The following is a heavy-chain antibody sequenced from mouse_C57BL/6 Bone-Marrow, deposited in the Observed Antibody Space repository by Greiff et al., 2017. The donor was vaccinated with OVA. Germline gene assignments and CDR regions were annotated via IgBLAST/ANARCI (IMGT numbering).Heavy chain of an antibody. CDR2: ISSGGSYT. CDR1: GFTFSSYG. CDR3: ERRGGGWLLPYAMDY. V-gene: IGHV5-6*02. D-gene: IGHD2-3*01. J-gene: IGHJ4*01. Sequence: EVKLMESGGDLVKPGGSLKLSCAASGFTFSSYGMSWVRQTPDKRLEWVATISSGGSYTYYPDSVKGRFTISRDNAKNTLYLQMSSLKSEDTAMYYCERRGGGWLLPYAMDYWGQGTSVTVSS.